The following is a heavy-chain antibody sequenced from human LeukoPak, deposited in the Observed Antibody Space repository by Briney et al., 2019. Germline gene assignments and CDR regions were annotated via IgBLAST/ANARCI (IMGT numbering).Heavy chain of an antibody. CDR3: ARDQHYYESSEIGG. CDR1: GYTFTNNF. J-gene: IGHJ4*02. V-gene: IGHV1-46*01. D-gene: IGHD3-22*01. Sequence: ASVKVSCKASGYTFTNNFMHWVRQAPGQGLEWMGIINPSGDNTWYAQKFQGRVTMTRDMATSTDYMEVSSLRSEDTAVYYCARDQHYYESSEIGGWGQGSLVTVSS. CDR2: INPSGDNT.